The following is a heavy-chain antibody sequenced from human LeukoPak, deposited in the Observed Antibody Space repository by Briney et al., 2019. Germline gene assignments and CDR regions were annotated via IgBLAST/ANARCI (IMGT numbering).Heavy chain of an antibody. CDR3: ARLGELSLILDY. Sequence: PSETLSLTCTVSGGSISSSSYYWGWIRQPPGKGLKWIGSIYYSGSTYYNPSLKSRVTISVDTSKNQFSLKLSSVTAADTAVYYCARLGELSLILDYWGQGTLVTVSS. J-gene: IGHJ4*02. CDR1: GGSISSSSYY. CDR2: IYYSGST. D-gene: IGHD3-16*02. V-gene: IGHV4-39*01.